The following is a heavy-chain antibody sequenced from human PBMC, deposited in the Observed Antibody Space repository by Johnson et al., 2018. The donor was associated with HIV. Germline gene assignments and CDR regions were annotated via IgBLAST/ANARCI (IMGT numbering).Heavy chain of an antibody. Sequence: VQLVESGGGLVQPGGSLRLSCAASGFTVSSNYMSWVRQAPGKGLEWVSAISGGGGSTYYADSVKGRFTISRDNATSSVILQVNSLTAEYTATYYCAKEWSAFDIWGQGTMVTVAA. J-gene: IGHJ3*02. D-gene: IGHD1-26*01. CDR1: GFTVSSNY. V-gene: IGHV3-23*04. CDR2: ISGGGGST. CDR3: AKEWSAFDI.